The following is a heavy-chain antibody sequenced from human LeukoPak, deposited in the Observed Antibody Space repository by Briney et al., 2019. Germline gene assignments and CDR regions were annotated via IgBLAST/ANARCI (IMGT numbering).Heavy chain of an antibody. V-gene: IGHV1-18*01. CDR3: ALSRNGYPGAFDY. J-gene: IGHJ4*02. Sequence: PAASVKVSCKASGYTFTNYAMNWVRQAPGQGLEWMGWISAYNGNTNYAQKLQGRVTMTTDTSTSTAYMELRSLRSDDTAVYYCALSRNGYPGAFDYWGQGTLVTVSS. D-gene: IGHD5-24*01. CDR1: GYTFTNYA. CDR2: ISAYNGNT.